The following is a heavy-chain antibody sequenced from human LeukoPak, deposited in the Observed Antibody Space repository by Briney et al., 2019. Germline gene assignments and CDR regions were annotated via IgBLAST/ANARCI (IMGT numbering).Heavy chain of an antibody. CDR1: GGSFSGYY. V-gene: IGHV4-34*01. D-gene: IGHD2-2*01. CDR3: ARGRGYCSSTSCYYFDY. Sequence: NPSETLSLTCAVYGGSFSGYYWSWIRQPPGKGLEWIGEINHSGSTNYNPSLKSRVTISVDTSKNQFSLKLSSVTAADTAVYYCARGRGYCSSTSCYYFDYWGQGTLVTVSS. CDR2: INHSGST. J-gene: IGHJ4*02.